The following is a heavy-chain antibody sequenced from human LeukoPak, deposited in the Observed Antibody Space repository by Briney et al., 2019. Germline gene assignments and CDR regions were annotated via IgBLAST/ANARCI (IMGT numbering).Heavy chain of an antibody. CDR2: IYPGDSDI. J-gene: IGHJ5*02. Sequence: GESLKISCKGSGYSFTSYWIGWVRQMPGKGLEYIGIIYPGDSDIRYSPSFQGLVTISADKSISTACLQWSSLKASDTAMYYCARQEYCSGGSCYTWFDPWGQGTLVTVSS. CDR3: ARQEYCSGGSCYTWFDP. CDR1: GYSFTSYW. V-gene: IGHV5-51*01. D-gene: IGHD2-15*01.